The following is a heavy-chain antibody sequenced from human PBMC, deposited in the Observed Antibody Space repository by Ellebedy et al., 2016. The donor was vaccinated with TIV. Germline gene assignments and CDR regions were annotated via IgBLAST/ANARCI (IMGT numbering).Heavy chain of an antibody. J-gene: IGHJ6*02. Sequence: ASVKVSCKASGFTFTSSAMQWVRQARGQRLEWIGWIVVGSGNTNYAQTFQERVTITRDMSTSTAYMELSSLRSEDTAVYYWAAVGLWFGELGDYGMDVWGQGTTVTVSS. CDR1: GFTFTSSA. D-gene: IGHD3-10*01. CDR3: AAVGLWFGELGDYGMDV. CDR2: IVVGSGNT. V-gene: IGHV1-58*02.